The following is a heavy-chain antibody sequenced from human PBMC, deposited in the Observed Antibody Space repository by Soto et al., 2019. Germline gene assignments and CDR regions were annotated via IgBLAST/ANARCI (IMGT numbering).Heavy chain of an antibody. V-gene: IGHV3-74*01. J-gene: IGHJ4*02. CDR3: ARTTKLQPIDY. CDR1: GFTFSSYW. CDR2: INSDGSST. Sequence: GGSLRLSCAASGFTFSSYWMHWVRQAPGKGLVWVSRINSDGSSTSYADSVKGRFTISRDNAKNTLYLQMNSLRAEDTAVYYCARTTKLQPIDYWGQGTLVTVSS. D-gene: IGHD1-1*01.